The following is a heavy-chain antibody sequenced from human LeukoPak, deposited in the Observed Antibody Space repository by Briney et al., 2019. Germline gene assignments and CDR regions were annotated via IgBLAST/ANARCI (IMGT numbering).Heavy chain of an antibody. D-gene: IGHD2/OR15-2a*01. CDR3: AREGLPYFGDH. V-gene: IGHV3-7*01. CDR2: IKGDGSEI. Sequence: GGSLRLSCADSGFSFSTYWIRWARQTPGKWLEWVANIKGDGSEINYVDSVKGRFTISRDNAKNSLSLQMNSLTADDTGVYYCAREGLPYFGDHWGQGTLVTVSS. J-gene: IGHJ4*02. CDR1: GFSFSTYW.